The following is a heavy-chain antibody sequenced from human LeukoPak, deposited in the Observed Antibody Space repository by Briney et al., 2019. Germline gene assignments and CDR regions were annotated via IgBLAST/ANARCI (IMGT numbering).Heavy chain of an antibody. CDR3: ATGPPRIAAAAVYYFDY. V-gene: IGHV1-24*01. J-gene: IGHJ4*02. Sequence: ASVKVSCKVSGYTLTELSMHWVRQAPGKGLEWMGGFDPEDGETIYAQKFQGRVTMTEDTSTDTAYMELSSLRSEDTAVYYCATGPPRIAAAAVYYFDYWGQGTLVTVSS. D-gene: IGHD6-13*01. CDR1: GYTLTELS. CDR2: FDPEDGET.